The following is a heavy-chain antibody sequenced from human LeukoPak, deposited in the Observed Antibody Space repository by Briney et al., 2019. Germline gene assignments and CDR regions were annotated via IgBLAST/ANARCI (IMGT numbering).Heavy chain of an antibody. CDR2: ISGSGGST. J-gene: IGHJ4*02. CDR1: GFTLSSYA. CDR3: AKDDAIAAADTRGHCY. Sequence: GGSLRLSCAASGFTLSSYAMSWVRQAPGKGLEWVSAISGSGGSTYYADSVKGRFTISRDNSKNTLYLQMNSLRAEDTAVYYCAKDDAIAAADTRGHCYWGQGTLVTVSS. D-gene: IGHD6-13*01. V-gene: IGHV3-23*01.